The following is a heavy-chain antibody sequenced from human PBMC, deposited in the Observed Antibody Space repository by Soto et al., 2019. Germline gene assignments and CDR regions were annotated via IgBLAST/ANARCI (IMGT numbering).Heavy chain of an antibody. CDR3: ARMNVDSYQFYYAMDV. V-gene: IGHV2-26*01. CDR2: IFSDNER. CDR1: GFSLTTGKMG. D-gene: IGHD4-17*01. J-gene: IGHJ6*02. Sequence: GPTLVNPTETLTLTCTVSGFSLTTGKMGVSWIRQPPGKALEWLAHIFSDNERSYSTSLQGRLTISEDTSGSQVVLSMTNVDPVDTATYYCARMNVDSYQFYYAMDVWGQGTTVTVSS.